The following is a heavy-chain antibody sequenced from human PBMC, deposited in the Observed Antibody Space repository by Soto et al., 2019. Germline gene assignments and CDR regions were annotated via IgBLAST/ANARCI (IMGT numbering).Heavy chain of an antibody. CDR1: GYTFTSYD. J-gene: IGHJ6*02. D-gene: IGHD1-7*01. CDR2: MNPNSGNT. CDR3: ATALTRTSSMAV. Sequence: QVQLVQSGAEVKKPGASVKVSCKASGYTFTSYDINWVRQATGQGLEWMGWMNPNSGNTGYAPKFRGRVTLTESPPISPASLALSSLRSADTAVFYCATALTRTSSMAVWCQGTTVTVSS. V-gene: IGHV1-8*01.